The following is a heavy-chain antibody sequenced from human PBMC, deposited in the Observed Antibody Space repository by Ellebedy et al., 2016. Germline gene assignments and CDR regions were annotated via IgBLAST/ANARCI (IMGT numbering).Heavy chain of an antibody. J-gene: IGHJ6*03. CDR1: AYSISSGNY. CDR3: AMSWTGYYQNYYYYYYMDV. Sequence: SETLSLTXTVSAYSISSGNYWAWIRQPPGKGLEWIGTVYHSGSTFYNPSLKSRVIISLDTSKNQFSLKLTSVTAADMAVYYCAMSWTGYYQNYYYYYYMDVWGKGTTVTVSS. V-gene: IGHV4-38-2*02. CDR2: VYHSGST. D-gene: IGHD3/OR15-3a*01.